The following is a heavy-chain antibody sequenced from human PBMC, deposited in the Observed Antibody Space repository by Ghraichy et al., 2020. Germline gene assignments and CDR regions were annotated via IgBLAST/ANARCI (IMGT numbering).Heavy chain of an antibody. CDR3: ARDRSVAATLRYYYYYYMDV. J-gene: IGHJ6*03. V-gene: IGHV3-21*01. D-gene: IGHD2-15*01. Sequence: GESLNISCAASGFTFSSYSMNWVRQAPGKGLEWVSSISSSSSYIYYADSVKGRFTISRDNAKNSLYLQMNSLRAEDTAVYYCARDRSVAATLRYYYYYYMDVWGKGTTVTVSS. CDR1: GFTFSSYS. CDR2: ISSSSSYI.